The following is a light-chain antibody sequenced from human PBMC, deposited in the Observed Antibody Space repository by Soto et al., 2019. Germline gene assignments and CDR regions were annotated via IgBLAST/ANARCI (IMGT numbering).Light chain of an antibody. Sequence: EMVMTQSPVTLSLSPGGRATLSCRASQSVGRNLTWYQQKPGQAPRLLIYDASNRATGIPARFSGSGSGTDYTLSISSLEPEDFAVYYCQQRSNWPITFGQGTRLEIK. J-gene: IGKJ5*01. CDR1: QSVGRN. V-gene: IGKV3-11*01. CDR3: QQRSNWPIT. CDR2: DAS.